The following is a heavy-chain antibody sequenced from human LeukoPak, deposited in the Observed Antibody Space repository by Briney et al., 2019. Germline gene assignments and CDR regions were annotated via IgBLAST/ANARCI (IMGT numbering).Heavy chain of an antibody. Sequence: GGSLRLSCAASGFTFSSYGMHWVRQAPGKGLEWVAVISYDGSNKYYADSVKGRFTISRDNSKNTLYLQMNSLRAEDTAVYYCAKWDTYYDSSGYYFYWGQGTLVTVSS. J-gene: IGHJ4*02. CDR1: GFTFSSYG. CDR2: ISYDGSNK. CDR3: AKWDTYYDSSGYYFY. D-gene: IGHD3-22*01. V-gene: IGHV3-30*18.